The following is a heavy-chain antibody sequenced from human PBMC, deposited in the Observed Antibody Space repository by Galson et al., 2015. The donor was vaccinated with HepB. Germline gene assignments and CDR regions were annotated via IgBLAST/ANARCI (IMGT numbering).Heavy chain of an antibody. Sequence: SLRLSCAVSGFTFSDYYMSWIRQAPGKGLEWVSHISSSGSAVYYADSVKGRFTISRDNAKNSLYLEMNSLRAEDTAVYYCARGGSSRGLRLHRTMGSFEYWGQGTLVTVSS. CDR2: ISSSGSAV. D-gene: IGHD4/OR15-4a*01. CDR3: ARGGSSRGLRLHRTMGSFEY. V-gene: IGHV3-11*01. J-gene: IGHJ4*02. CDR1: GFTFSDYY.